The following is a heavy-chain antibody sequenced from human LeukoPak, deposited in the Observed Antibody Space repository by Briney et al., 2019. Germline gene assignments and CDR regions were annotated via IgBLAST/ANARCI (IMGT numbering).Heavy chain of an antibody. V-gene: IGHV1-69*05. J-gene: IGHJ5*02. CDR2: IIPIFGIA. Sequence: ASVKVSCKASGGTFSSYAISWVRQAPGQGLEWMGGIIPIFGIANYAQKFQGRVTITTDESTSTAYMELSSLRSEDTAVCYCASKAAAGIGTWFDPWGQGTLVTVSS. D-gene: IGHD6-13*01. CDR3: ASKAAAGIGTWFDP. CDR1: GGTFSSYA.